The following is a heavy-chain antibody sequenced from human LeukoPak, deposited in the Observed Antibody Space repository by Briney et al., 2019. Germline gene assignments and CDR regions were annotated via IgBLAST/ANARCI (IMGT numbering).Heavy chain of an antibody. V-gene: IGHV3-33*01. D-gene: IGHD2-21*02. Sequence: GSLRLSCAASGFTFSSYGMHWVRQAPGKGLEWVAAIWYDGGNKYYADSVKGRFAISRDNSKNTLDLQMNSLRAEDTAEYYCARGRRSTGDTSWYFDSWGQGTLVTVSS. CDR2: IWYDGGNK. CDR3: ARGRRSTGDTSWYFDS. CDR1: GFTFSSYG. J-gene: IGHJ4*02.